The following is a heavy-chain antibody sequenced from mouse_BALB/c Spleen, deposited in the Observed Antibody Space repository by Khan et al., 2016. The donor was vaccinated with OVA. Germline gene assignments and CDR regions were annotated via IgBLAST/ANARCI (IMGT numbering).Heavy chain of an antibody. D-gene: IGHD1-1*01. J-gene: IGHJ3*01. V-gene: IGHV2-3*01. Sequence: VQLKESGPGLVAPSQSLSITCTVSGFSLISYGVSWIRQPPGKGLEWLGVIWGDGSKNYHSALKPRLTISKDNSKSQAFLQQTSLLTDDTATYFCGYIGCGLAWFAYWGQGTLVTVSA. CDR3: GYIGCGLAWFAY. CDR2: IWGDGSK. CDR1: GFSLISYG.